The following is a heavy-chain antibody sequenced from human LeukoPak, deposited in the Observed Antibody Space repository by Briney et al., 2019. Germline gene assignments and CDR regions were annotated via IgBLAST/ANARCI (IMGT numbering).Heavy chain of an antibody. CDR1: GGSISSYY. V-gene: IGHV4-4*09. Sequence: PSETLSLTCTVSGGSISSYYWSWIRQPPGKGLEWIGYIYTSGSTNYNPSLKSRVTISVDTSKNQFSLKLSSVTAADTAVYYCARHRDYDILTGEWERHGGLFDYWGQGTLVTVSS. CDR2: IYTSGST. CDR3: ARHRDYDILTGEWERHGGLFDY. D-gene: IGHD3-9*01. J-gene: IGHJ4*02.